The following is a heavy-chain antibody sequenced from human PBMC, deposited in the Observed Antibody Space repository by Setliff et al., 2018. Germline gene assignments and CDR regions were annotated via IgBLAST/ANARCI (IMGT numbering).Heavy chain of an antibody. D-gene: IGHD6-13*01. CDR1: GGSISSSSYY. CDR2: IYYSGST. Sequence: SETLSLTCTVSGGSISSSSYYWGWIGQPPGKGLEWIGSIYYSGSTYYNPSLKSRVTISVDTSKNQFSLKLSSVTAADTAVYYCARVLAAAGYYYYGMDVWGQGTTVTVSS. J-gene: IGHJ6*02. CDR3: ARVLAAAGYYYYGMDV. V-gene: IGHV4-39*07.